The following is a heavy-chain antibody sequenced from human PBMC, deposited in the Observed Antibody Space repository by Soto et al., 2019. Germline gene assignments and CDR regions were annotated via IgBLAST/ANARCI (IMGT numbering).Heavy chain of an antibody. CDR1: GASLSTSNW. V-gene: IGHV4-4*02. D-gene: IGHD1-26*01. Sequence: SETLSLTCVVSGASLSTSNWWSWVRQPPGKGLEWIGEIYHTGSASYSPSLKSRVSMSIDKSKNQFSLRLTDVTAADTAKYYCARGPRSGSYSVDGFDVWGQGTVVTVSS. CDR2: IYHTGSA. CDR3: ARGPRSGSYSVDGFDV. J-gene: IGHJ3*01.